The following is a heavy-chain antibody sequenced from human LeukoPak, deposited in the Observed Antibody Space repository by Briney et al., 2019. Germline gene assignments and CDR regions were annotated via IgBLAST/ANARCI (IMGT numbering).Heavy chain of an antibody. V-gene: IGHV1-69*05. CDR1: GGTFSSYA. J-gene: IGHJ3*02. D-gene: IGHD3-22*01. CDR2: IIPIFGTA. CDR3: ARDLVAHYYDSSGHSFRHAFDI. Sequence: SAKVSCKASGGTFSSYAISWVRQAPGQGLEWMGGIIPIFGTANYAQKFQGRVTITTDESTSTAYMELSSLRSEDTAVYYCARDLVAHYYDSSGHSFRHAFDIWGQGTMVTVSS.